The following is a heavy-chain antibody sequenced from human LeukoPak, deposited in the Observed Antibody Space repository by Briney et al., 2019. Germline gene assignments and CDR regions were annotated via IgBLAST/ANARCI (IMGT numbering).Heavy chain of an antibody. CDR3: ARVGYEVAFDI. J-gene: IGHJ3*02. Sequence: GGSLRLSCAASGFTFSSYWMSWVRQAPGKGLEWVANIKQDGSEKYYVDSAKGRFTISRDNAKNSLYLQMNSLRAEDTAVYYCARVGYEVAFDIWGQGTMVTVSS. D-gene: IGHD5-12*01. V-gene: IGHV3-7*01. CDR1: GFTFSSYW. CDR2: IKQDGSEK.